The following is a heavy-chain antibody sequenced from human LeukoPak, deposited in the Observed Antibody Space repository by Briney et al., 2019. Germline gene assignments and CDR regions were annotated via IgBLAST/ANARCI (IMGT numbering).Heavy chain of an antibody. CDR2: ITSSSNYI. V-gene: IGHV3-21*04. Sequence: GGSLRLSCAASGFTFSIYSMNWVRQAPGKGLEWLSSITSSSNYIYYADSVKGRFTISRDNVQNSLYLQMNSLRAEDTAVYYCARLPYSSGWWFDYWGQGTLVTVSS. D-gene: IGHD6-19*01. J-gene: IGHJ4*02. CDR1: GFTFSIYS. CDR3: ARLPYSSGWWFDY.